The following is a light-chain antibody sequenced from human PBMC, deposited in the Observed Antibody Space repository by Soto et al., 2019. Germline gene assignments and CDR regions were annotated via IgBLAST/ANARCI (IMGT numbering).Light chain of an antibody. V-gene: IGKV3-20*01. CDR3: QHYGKSPVT. CDR1: QSVSSNY. CDR2: DAS. J-gene: IGKJ4*01. Sequence: EIVLTQSPGTLSLSPGERATLSCRASQSVSSNYLAWYQQIPGQPPRLLISDASSRATGIPDRFSGSGSGADFTLTITRLEPEDFAVYYCQHYGKSPVTFGGGTKLEIK.